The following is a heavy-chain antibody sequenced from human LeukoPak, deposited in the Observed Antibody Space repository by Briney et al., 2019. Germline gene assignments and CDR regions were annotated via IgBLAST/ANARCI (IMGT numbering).Heavy chain of an antibody. D-gene: IGHD5-24*01. Sequence: GGSLRLPCAASGFTFSSYWMSWVRQAPGKGLEWVANIKQDGSEKYYVDSVKGRFTISRDNAKNSLYLQMNSLRAEDTAVYYCARERWLQLGLFDYWGQGTLVTVS. V-gene: IGHV3-7*01. CDR2: IKQDGSEK. J-gene: IGHJ4*02. CDR1: GFTFSSYW. CDR3: ARERWLQLGLFDY.